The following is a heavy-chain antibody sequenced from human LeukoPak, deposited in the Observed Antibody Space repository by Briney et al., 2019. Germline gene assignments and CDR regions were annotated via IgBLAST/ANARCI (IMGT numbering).Heavy chain of an antibody. J-gene: IGHJ6*03. CDR1: GFTFSSYE. Sequence: GGSLRLSCAASGFTFSSYEMNWVRQAPGKGLEWVSYISSSGSTIYYADSVKGRFTISRDNAKNSLYLQMNSLRAGDTAVYYCARASSGRGYYYYYMDVWGKGTTVTVSS. V-gene: IGHV3-48*03. D-gene: IGHD6-19*01. CDR2: ISSSGSTI. CDR3: ARASSGRGYYYYYMDV.